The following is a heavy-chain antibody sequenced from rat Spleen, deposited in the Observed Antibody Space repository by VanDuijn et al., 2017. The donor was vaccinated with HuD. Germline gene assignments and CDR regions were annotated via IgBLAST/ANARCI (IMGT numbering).Heavy chain of an antibody. D-gene: IGHD1-9*01. V-gene: IGHV5-25*01. CDR3: TSSIYYGYTFDY. J-gene: IGHJ2*01. CDR2: ISYDGSAT. Sequence: EVQLVESGGGLVQPGRSMKLSCTASGFTFSSYDMAWVRQAPTKGLEWVASISYDGSATYYRDSVKGRFTISRDNAKSTLYLQMDSLRSEDTATYYCTSSIYYGYTFDYWGQGVMVTVSS. CDR1: GFTFSSYD.